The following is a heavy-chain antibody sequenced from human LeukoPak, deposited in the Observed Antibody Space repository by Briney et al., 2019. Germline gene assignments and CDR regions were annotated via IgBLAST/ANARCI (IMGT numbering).Heavy chain of an antibody. CDR1: GGSISSSSYY. CDR2: IYYSGST. CDR3: ARPQRGFSGYRASYCFDY. V-gene: IGHV4-39*01. J-gene: IGHJ4*02. Sequence: SETLSLTCTVSGGSISSSSYYWGWIPQPPGKGLEWIGNIYYSGSTYYNPSLQSRVTISVDTSKNQFSLKLSSVTAADTAVYYCARPQRGFSGYRASYCFDYWGQGALVTVSS. D-gene: IGHD5-12*01.